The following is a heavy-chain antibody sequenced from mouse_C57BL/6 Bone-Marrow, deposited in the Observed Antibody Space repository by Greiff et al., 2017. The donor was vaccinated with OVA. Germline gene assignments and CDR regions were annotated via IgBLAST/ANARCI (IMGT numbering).Heavy chain of an antibody. V-gene: IGHV1-19*01. Sequence: VQLQQSGPVLVKPGASVTMSCKASGYTFTDYYMNWVKQSPGKSLEWIGVINPYNGGTSYNQKFKGKATLTVDKSSSTAYMELNSLTSEDSAVYYCAGGYYGRGDDAMDYWGQGTSVTVSS. D-gene: IGHD1-1*01. CDR1: GYTFTDYY. CDR2: INPYNGGT. CDR3: AGGYYGRGDDAMDY. J-gene: IGHJ4*01.